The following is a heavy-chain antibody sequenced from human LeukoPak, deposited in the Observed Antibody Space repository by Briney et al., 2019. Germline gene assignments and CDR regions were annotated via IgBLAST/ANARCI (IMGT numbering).Heavy chain of an antibody. V-gene: IGHV3-21*01. Sequence: GGSLRLSCAASGFSLTNFDMNWIRQAPGKGLEWVSSISSSSSYIYYADSVKGRFTISRDNAKNSLYLQMNSLRAEDTAVYYCASGIRAAGYYFDYWGQGTLVTVSS. CDR2: ISSSSSYI. D-gene: IGHD6-13*01. CDR1: GFSLTNFD. J-gene: IGHJ4*02. CDR3: ASGIRAAGYYFDY.